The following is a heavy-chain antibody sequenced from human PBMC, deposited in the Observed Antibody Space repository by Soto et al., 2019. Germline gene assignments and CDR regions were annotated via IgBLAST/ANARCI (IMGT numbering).Heavy chain of an antibody. J-gene: IGHJ6*02. CDR3: ARDAPYDDFWSGVMELYYYGMDV. V-gene: IGHV1-18*01. Sequence: QVQLVQSGGEVKKPGASVKVSCKASGYTFRNYAISWVRQAPGQGLEWMGWITAHNGNTKYEQKFQARVTMTTDTSTSTGSMELRSLTSDDTAVYYCARDAPYDDFWSGVMELYYYGMDVWGQGTTVTVSS. D-gene: IGHD3-3*01. CDR1: GYTFRNYA. CDR2: ITAHNGNT.